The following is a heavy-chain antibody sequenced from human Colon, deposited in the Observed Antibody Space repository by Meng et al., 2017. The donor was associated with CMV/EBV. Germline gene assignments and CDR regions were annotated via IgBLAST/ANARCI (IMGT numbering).Heavy chain of an antibody. CDR1: GGSISCHY. CDR3: GRAGARGVPIDV. J-gene: IGHJ1*01. D-gene: IGHD3-10*01. V-gene: IGHV4-4*07. CDR2: IYSNGRI. Sequence: VQLQVSGPGLVKPSVTLSLTCTVSGGSISCHYWTWIRRPAGEGLQWLGRIYSNGRIDENYSLRSRVTISVDTSKNQLSLRLTSVTAADTAVYYCGRAGARGVPIDVWGRGTLVTVSS.